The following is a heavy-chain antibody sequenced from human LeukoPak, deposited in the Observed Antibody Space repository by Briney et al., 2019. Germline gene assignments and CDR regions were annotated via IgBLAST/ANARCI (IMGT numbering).Heavy chain of an antibody. CDR3: ARRSRQPRHAYFDY. V-gene: IGHV1-69*05. D-gene: IGHD1-1*01. Sequence: ASVKVSCKTSGDTFSNDAISWVRQAPGQGPEWMGDIIPKFGTTNYAQKFQGRVSITTDDSTTTAYMELSRLKSDDTAVYYCARRSRQPRHAYFDYWGLGTLVTVSS. CDR2: IIPKFGTT. J-gene: IGHJ4*02. CDR1: GDTFSNDA.